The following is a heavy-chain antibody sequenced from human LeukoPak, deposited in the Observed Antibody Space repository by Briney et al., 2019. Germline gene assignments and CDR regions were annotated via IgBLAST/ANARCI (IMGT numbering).Heavy chain of an antibody. CDR2: ISSSSSYI. CDR1: GFTFSSYS. V-gene: IGHV3-21*04. J-gene: IGHJ1*01. CDR3: AKGAISGWSGKYFQH. D-gene: IGHD6-19*01. Sequence: GGSLRLSCAASGFTFSSYSMNWVRQAPGKGLEWVSSISSSSSYIYYADSVKGRFTISRDNAKNSLYLQMNSLRAEDTAVYYCAKGAISGWSGKYFQHWGQGTLVTVSS.